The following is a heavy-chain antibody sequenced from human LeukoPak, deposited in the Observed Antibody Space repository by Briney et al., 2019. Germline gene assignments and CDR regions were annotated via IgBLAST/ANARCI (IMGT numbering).Heavy chain of an antibody. CDR2: IYDSGST. CDR3: ARRRDGPFDY. CDR1: GGSIRSSYYY. V-gene: IGHV4-39*01. Sequence: SETLSLTCTVSGGSIRSSYYYWGWIRQPPGKGLEWIGSIYDSGSTYYNPSLKSRVTISVDTSKNQFSLKLSSVTAADTAVYYCARRRDGPFDYWGQGTLVTVSS. J-gene: IGHJ4*02. D-gene: IGHD5-24*01.